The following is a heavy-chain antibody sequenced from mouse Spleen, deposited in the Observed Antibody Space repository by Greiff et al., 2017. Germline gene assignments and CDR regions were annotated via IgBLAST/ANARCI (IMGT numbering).Heavy chain of an antibody. Sequence: VKLVESGPELVKPGASVKISCKASGYSFTSYYIHWVKQRPGQGLEWIGWIYPGSGNTKYNEKFKGKATLTADTSSSTAYMQLSSLTSEDSAVYYCAREYGRGYFDVWGAGTTVTVSS. CDR1: GYSFTSYY. CDR2: IYPGSGNT. CDR3: AREYGRGYFDV. D-gene: IGHD1-1*01. V-gene: IGHV1-66*01. J-gene: IGHJ1*01.